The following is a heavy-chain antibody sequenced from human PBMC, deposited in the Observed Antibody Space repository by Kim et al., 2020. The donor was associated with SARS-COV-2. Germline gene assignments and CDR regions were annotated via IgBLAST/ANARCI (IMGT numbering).Heavy chain of an antibody. CDR2: IYYSGST. CDR1: GGSISSYY. Sequence: SETLSLTCTVSGGSISSYYWSWIRQPPGKGLEWIGYIYYSGSTNYNPSLKSRVTISVDTSKNQFSLKLSSVTAADTAVYYCASIGTTSHLIDYWGQGTLVTVSS. D-gene: IGHD4-17*01. CDR3: ASIGTTSHLIDY. J-gene: IGHJ4*02. V-gene: IGHV4-59*01.